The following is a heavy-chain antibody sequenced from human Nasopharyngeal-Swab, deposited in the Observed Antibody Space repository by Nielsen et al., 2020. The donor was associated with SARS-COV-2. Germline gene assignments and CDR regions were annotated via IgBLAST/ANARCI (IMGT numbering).Heavy chain of an antibody. Sequence: WIRQPPGKGLEWIGSIYYSGSTYYNPSLKSRVTISVDTSKNQFSRKLSSVTAADTAVYYCARRDYYDSSDLGAFDIWGQGTMVTVSS. J-gene: IGHJ3*02. D-gene: IGHD3-22*01. V-gene: IGHV4-39*01. CDR3: ARRDYYDSSDLGAFDI. CDR2: IYYSGST.